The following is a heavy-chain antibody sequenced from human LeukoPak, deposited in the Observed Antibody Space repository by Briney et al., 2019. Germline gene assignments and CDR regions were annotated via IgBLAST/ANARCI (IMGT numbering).Heavy chain of an antibody. CDR3: AKSSYYDASGYYREYYFDY. CDR1: GFTFSSYA. V-gene: IGHV3-23*01. J-gene: IGHJ4*02. D-gene: IGHD3-22*01. CDR2: ISGSGGST. Sequence: AGGSLRLSCAASGFTFSSYAMSWVRRAPGKGLEWVSSISGSGGSTHYADSVKGRFTISRDKTKNTLYLQMNSLRAEDTAVYYCAKSSYYDASGYYREYYFDYWGQGTLVTVSS.